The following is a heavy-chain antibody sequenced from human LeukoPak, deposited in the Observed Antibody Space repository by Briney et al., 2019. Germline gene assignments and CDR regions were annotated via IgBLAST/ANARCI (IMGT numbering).Heavy chain of an antibody. CDR3: ARGGGLDV. J-gene: IGHJ6*02. Sequence: GGSLRLSCAASGFTFSSYSMNWVRQAPGKGLEWVSYIGSYSNTMYYADYVKGRFTISRDNAKNSLYLQMSNLRAEDTAVYFCARGGGLDVWGQGATVTVSS. V-gene: IGHV3-48*04. D-gene: IGHD3-16*01. CDR1: GFTFSSYS. CDR2: IGSYSNTM.